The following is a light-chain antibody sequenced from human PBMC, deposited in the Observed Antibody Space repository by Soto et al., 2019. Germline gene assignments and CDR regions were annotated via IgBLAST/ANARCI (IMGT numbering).Light chain of an antibody. Sequence: DIQMTQSPSSLSASVGDRVTITCRASQGNSNYLAWYQQKPGKVLQLLIYGAYTLQSGVPSRFSGSGSGTDFSPTISSLQPEDVATYYCQKYNSALWTFGQGTKVEVK. J-gene: IGKJ1*01. CDR2: GAY. V-gene: IGKV1-27*01. CDR1: QGNSNY. CDR3: QKYNSALWT.